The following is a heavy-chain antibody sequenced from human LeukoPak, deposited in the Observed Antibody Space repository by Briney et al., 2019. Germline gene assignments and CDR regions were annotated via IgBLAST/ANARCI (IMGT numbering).Heavy chain of an antibody. Sequence: SETLSLTCAVSGGSISSSNWWSWVRQPPGKGLEWIGEIYHSGSTNYNPSLESRVTISVDKSKNQFSLKLSSVTAADTAVYYCAAFFTTGTTAWFDPWGQGTLVTVSS. CDR1: GGSISSSNW. V-gene: IGHV4-4*02. CDR3: AAFFTTGTTAWFDP. D-gene: IGHD1-1*01. J-gene: IGHJ5*02. CDR2: IYHSGST.